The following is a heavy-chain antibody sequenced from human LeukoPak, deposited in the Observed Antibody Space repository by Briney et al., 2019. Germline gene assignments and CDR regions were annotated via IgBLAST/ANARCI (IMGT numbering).Heavy chain of an antibody. CDR1: GFTFSSYS. J-gene: IGHJ4*02. CDR3: ASSGSYRFDY. D-gene: IGHD1-26*01. V-gene: IGHV3-48*02. CDR2: ITASSTAM. Sequence: GGSLRLSCAASGFTFSSYSMNWVRQAPGKGLEWVSHITASSTAMFYADSVKGRFTISRDNAKNSLYLQMNSLRDEDTAMYYCASSGSYRFDYWGQGTLVTVSS.